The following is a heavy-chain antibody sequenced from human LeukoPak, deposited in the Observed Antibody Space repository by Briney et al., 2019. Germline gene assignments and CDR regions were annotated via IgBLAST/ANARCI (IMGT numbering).Heavy chain of an antibody. J-gene: IGHJ4*02. V-gene: IGHV4-30-4*01. Sequence: SQTLSLTCTVSGGSISSGDYYWSWIRQPPGKGLEWIGYIYYSGSTYYNPSLKSRVTISVDTSKNQFSLKLSSVTAADTAVYYCARALHSSGILDYWGQGTLVTVSS. CDR3: ARALHSSGILDY. D-gene: IGHD6-19*01. CDR2: IYYSGST. CDR1: GGSISSGDYY.